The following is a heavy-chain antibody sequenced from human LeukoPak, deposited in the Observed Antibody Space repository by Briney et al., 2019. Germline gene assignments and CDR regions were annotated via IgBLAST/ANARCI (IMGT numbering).Heavy chain of an antibody. CDR2: IYPGDSDT. Sequence: GESLKISCKGSGYSFTSYWIGWVRQMPGKSLEWMGIIYPGDSDTRYSPSFQGQVTISADKSISTAYLQWSSLKASDTAMYYCARHRYCSPTSCDHGMDVWGQGTTVTVSS. CDR3: ARHRYCSPTSCDHGMDV. V-gene: IGHV5-51*01. CDR1: GYSFTSYW. D-gene: IGHD2-2*01. J-gene: IGHJ6*02.